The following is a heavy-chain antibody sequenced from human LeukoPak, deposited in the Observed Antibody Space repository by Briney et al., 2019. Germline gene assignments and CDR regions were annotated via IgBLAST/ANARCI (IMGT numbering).Heavy chain of an antibody. V-gene: IGHV3-7*01. D-gene: IGHD2-2*01. CDR3: VREWSPTSCIQQCTSHYYMDV. Sequence: GGSLRLPCTASGFTFSHYGMIGPRNARGKGLKWLANINQGGSEKYYVDSLKGLFTISRDNPKSSVSLQMNSMTAEDTDVYYCVREWSPTSCIQQCTSHYYMDVWGKGTTVTVSS. CDR1: GFTFSHYG. CDR2: INQGGSEK. J-gene: IGHJ6*03.